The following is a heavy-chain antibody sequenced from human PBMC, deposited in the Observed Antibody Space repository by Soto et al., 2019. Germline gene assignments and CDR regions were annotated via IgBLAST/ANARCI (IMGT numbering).Heavy chain of an antibody. CDR1: GGSFSGYY. D-gene: IGHD6-13*01. J-gene: IGHJ4*02. CDR3: ARGLRAAVGTGSRFRY. CDR2: INNSGNS. V-gene: IGHV4-34*01. Sequence: QVQLQQWGAGLLKPSETLSLTCAVYGGSFSGYYWSWIRQAPGKGLEWIGEINNSGNSNSNPSLKSRVTISLDTSNNQFSLRLNSVTAADTGVYYCARGLRAAVGTGSRFRYWGQGTLVTVSS.